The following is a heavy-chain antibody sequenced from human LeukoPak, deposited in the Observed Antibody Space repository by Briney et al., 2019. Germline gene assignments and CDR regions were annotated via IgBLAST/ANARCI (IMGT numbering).Heavy chain of an antibody. V-gene: IGHV3-74*01. CDR3: AKDIRWASFES. J-gene: IGHJ4*02. Sequence: GGSLRLSCAASGFTFSSYWMNWVRQAPGKGLVWVSRIHGDGSRIRYADSVKGRFIISRDNAKNTVYLHLDSLRVEDTAQYYCAKDIRWASFESWGQGTLVTVSS. D-gene: IGHD3-16*01. CDR1: GFTFSSYW. CDR2: IHGDGSRI.